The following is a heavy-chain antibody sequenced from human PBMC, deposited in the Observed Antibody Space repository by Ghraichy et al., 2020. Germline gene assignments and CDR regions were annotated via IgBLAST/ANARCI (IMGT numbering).Heavy chain of an antibody. Sequence: SETLSLTCAVSGYSISSGYYWGWIRQPPGKGLEWIGSIYHSGSTYYNPSLKSRVTISVDTSKNQFSLKLSSVTAADTAVYYCARDVDSSSWYGGWFDPWGQGTLVTVSS. J-gene: IGHJ5*02. CDR3: ARDVDSSSWYGGWFDP. CDR1: GYSISSGYY. CDR2: IYHSGST. D-gene: IGHD6-13*01. V-gene: IGHV4-38-2*02.